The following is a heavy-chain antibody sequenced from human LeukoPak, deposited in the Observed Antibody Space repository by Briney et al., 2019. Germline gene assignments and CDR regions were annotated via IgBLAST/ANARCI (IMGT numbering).Heavy chain of an antibody. J-gene: IGHJ4*02. Sequence: SETLSLTCAVYGGSFSGYYWSWIRQPLGKGLEWIGEINHSGSTNYNPSLKSRVTISVDTSKNQFSLKLSSVTAADTAVYYCARGQVRFLEWLYDYWGQGTLVTVSS. CDR2: INHSGST. CDR3: ARGQVRFLEWLYDY. D-gene: IGHD3-3*01. V-gene: IGHV4-34*01. CDR1: GGSFSGYY.